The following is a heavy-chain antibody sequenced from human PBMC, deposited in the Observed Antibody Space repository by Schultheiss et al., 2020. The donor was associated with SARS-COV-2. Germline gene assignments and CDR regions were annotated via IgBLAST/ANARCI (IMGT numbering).Heavy chain of an antibody. J-gene: IGHJ4*02. CDR2: INHSGST. CDR3: ARGYDSSGFFYTTPYFDY. V-gene: IGHV4-34*01. Sequence: SETLSLTCTVSGGSISSYYWSWIRQPPGKGLEWIGEINHSGSTNYNPSLKSRVTISVDTSKNQFSLNLSSVTAADTAVYFCARGYDSSGFFYTTPYFDYWGQGTLVTVSS. CDR1: GGSISSYY. D-gene: IGHD3-22*01.